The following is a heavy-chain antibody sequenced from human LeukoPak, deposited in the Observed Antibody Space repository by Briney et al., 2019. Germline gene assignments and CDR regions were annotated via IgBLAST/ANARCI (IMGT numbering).Heavy chain of an antibody. Sequence: GESLKISCKGTGYTFTSYWLGWVLQMPGKGLEWMGIIYPGDSVTRYSPSFQGQVTISADKSISTAYLQWSSLKASDTAMYYCARRGDGYNLNFDYWGQGTLVTVSS. V-gene: IGHV5-51*01. D-gene: IGHD5-24*01. J-gene: IGHJ4*02. CDR2: IYPGDSVT. CDR3: ARRGDGYNLNFDY. CDR1: GYTFTSYW.